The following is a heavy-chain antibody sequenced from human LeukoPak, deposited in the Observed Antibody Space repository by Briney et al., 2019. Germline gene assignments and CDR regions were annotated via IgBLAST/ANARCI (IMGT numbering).Heavy chain of an antibody. D-gene: IGHD1-26*01. V-gene: IGHV3-30-3*01. Sequence: GGSLRLSCAASGFTVSSNYMSWVRQAPGKGLEWVTAISFDGNNKYYADSVKGRFTTSRDNSKNTLYLEMNSLRPEDTAVYYCARDIAGDTKFDYWGQGVLVTVSS. CDR1: GFTVSSNY. CDR2: ISFDGNNK. CDR3: ARDIAGDTKFDY. J-gene: IGHJ4*02.